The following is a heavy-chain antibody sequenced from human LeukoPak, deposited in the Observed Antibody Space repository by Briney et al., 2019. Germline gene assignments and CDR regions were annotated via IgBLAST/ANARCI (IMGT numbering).Heavy chain of an antibody. Sequence: GASVKVSCKASGYTFTGYYMHWVRQAPGQGLEWMGWINPNSGGTNYAQKFQGRVTMTRDTSISTAYMELSRLRSDDTAVYYCSLGIDYYYYYMDVWGKGTTVTVSS. CDR2: INPNSGGT. CDR1: GYTFTGYY. V-gene: IGHV1-2*02. CDR3: SLGIDYYYYYMDV. J-gene: IGHJ6*03. D-gene: IGHD7-27*01.